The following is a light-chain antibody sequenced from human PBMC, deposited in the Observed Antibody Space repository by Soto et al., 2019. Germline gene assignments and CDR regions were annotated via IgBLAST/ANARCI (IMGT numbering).Light chain of an antibody. Sequence: QSVLTQPASVSGSPGQSITISCTGTSSDVGGYNYVSWYQHHPGKAPKLMIFDVSNRPSGVSNRCSGSKSGNTASLTISGLQPEDEADYYCSSYTTSNTRQIVFGTGTKVTV. V-gene: IGLV2-14*03. J-gene: IGLJ1*01. CDR3: SSYTTSNTRQIV. CDR1: SSDVGGYNY. CDR2: DVS.